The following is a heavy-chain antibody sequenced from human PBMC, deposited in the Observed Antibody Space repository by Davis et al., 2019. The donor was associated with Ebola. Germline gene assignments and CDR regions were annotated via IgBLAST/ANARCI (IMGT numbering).Heavy chain of an antibody. J-gene: IGHJ2*01. CDR3: ASGLVRGESYWYFDL. D-gene: IGHD6-6*01. V-gene: IGHV1-69*10. CDR2: IIPILGIA. Sequence: SVKVSCKASGGTFSSYANSWVRQAPGQGLEWMGGIIPILGIANYAQKFQGRVTITADESTSTAYMELSSLRSEDTAVYYCASGLVRGESYWYFDLWGRGTLVTVSS. CDR1: GGTFSSYA.